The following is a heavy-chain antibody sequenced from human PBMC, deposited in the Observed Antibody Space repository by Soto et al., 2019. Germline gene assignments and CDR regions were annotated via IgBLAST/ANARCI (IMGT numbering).Heavy chain of an antibody. CDR2: IVPIFGTT. Sequence: QVQLVQSGAEVKKPGSSVKVSCKVSGGTFSNYAIDWVRLAPGHGLEWMDGIVPIFGTTYYTQKFQGRATIIADESTTTAYLEMSSLRSEDTAIYYCARVEAVAGLYNYHGLDVWGQGTAVTVSS. CDR1: GGTFSNYA. V-gene: IGHV1-69*12. CDR3: ARVEAVAGLYNYHGLDV. J-gene: IGHJ6*02. D-gene: IGHD6-19*01.